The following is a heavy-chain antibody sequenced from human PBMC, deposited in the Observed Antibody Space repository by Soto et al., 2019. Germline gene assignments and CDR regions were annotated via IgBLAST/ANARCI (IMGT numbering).Heavy chain of an antibody. CDR3: AREDMAAAFDY. J-gene: IGHJ4*02. CDR1: RFTFSSYS. V-gene: IGHV3-21*01. Sequence: LRLSCAASRFTFSSYSMNWVRQAPGKGLEWVSSISSSSSYIYYADSVKGRFTISRDNAKNSLYLQMNSLRAEDTAVYYCAREDMAAAFDYWGQGTLVTVSS. D-gene: IGHD6-13*01. CDR2: ISSSSSYI.